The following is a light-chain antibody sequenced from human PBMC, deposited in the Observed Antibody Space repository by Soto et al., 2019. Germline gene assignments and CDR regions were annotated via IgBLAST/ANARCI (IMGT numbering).Light chain of an antibody. J-gene: IGKJ2*01. CDR3: QQYNDSFPYT. Sequence: DIHLTQSPSTLSASVGDRVTITCRASQSISTWLAWYQQKPGTAPKLLIYKASTLESGVPSRFSGSRSGTEFTLTVSSLQPDYFATYYCQQYNDSFPYTFGQGNKVDI. V-gene: IGKV1-5*03. CDR2: KAS. CDR1: QSISTW.